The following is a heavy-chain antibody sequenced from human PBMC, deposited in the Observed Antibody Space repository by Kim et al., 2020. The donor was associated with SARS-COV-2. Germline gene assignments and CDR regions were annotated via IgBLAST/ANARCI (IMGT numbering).Heavy chain of an antibody. CDR3: VHGSFFSY. D-gene: IGHD1-26*01. CDR1: GFSFSSNW. V-gene: IGHV3-74*01. CDR2: ISPDGGGT. J-gene: IGHJ4*02. Sequence: GGSLRLSCEASGFSFSSNWMHWVRQVPGKGLVWVSHISPDGGGTLYGDSVKGRFTVSRDNAKNTLYLPPNSPRDDDTAVYYFVHGSFFSYWGPGTLVTGS.